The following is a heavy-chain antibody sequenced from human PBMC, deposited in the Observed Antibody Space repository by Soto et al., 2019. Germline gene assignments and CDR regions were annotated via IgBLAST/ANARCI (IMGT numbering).Heavy chain of an antibody. CDR2: IIPIFGTT. CDR3: ATAFIPHRYHPGTYDNY. D-gene: IGHD1-1*01. CDR1: GGTFTTYA. V-gene: IGHV1-69*13. J-gene: IGHJ4*01. Sequence: SVKVSCRASGGTFTTYAINCIVHSTLQGLEWMGGIIPIFGTTIYAQKFQGRVTITADESTSTVYMEQSCLRSDDTAVSYCATAFIPHRYHPGTYDNY.